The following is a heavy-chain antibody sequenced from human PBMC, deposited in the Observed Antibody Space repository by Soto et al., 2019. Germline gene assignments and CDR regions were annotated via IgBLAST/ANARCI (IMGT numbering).Heavy chain of an antibody. CDR3: ASLRSGYPSFWFAP. D-gene: IGHD3-3*01. V-gene: IGHV1-69*13. Sequence: ASVKVSCKASGGTFSSYAISWVRQAPGQGLEWMGGIIPIFGTANYAQKFQGRVTITADESTSTAYMELSSLRSEDTAVYYCASLRSGYPSFWFAPWGQGTLVTVSS. CDR1: GGTFSSYA. J-gene: IGHJ5*02. CDR2: IIPIFGTA.